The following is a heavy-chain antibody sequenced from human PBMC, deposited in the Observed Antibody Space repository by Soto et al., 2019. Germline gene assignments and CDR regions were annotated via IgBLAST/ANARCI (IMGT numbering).Heavy chain of an antibody. CDR1: GFTFSSYS. V-gene: IGHV3-21*01. Sequence: GGSLRLSCAASGFTFSSYSMNWVRQDPGKGLEWVSSISSSSSYIYYADSVKGRFTISRDNAKNSLYLQMNSLRAEDTAVYYCARDPGDIVLMVYAMAGDAFDIWGQGTMVTVSS. CDR3: ARDPGDIVLMVYAMAGDAFDI. J-gene: IGHJ3*02. D-gene: IGHD2-8*01. CDR2: ISSSSSYI.